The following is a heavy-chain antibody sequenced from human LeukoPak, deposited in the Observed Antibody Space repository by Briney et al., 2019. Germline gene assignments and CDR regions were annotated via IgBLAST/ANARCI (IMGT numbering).Heavy chain of an antibody. CDR3: ARVHRPLDEADY. CDR1: GGSISSYY. CDR2: IYYSGST. V-gene: IGHV4-59*01. D-gene: IGHD1-1*01. Sequence: PSETLSLTCTVSGGSISSYYWSWIRQPPGKGLEWIGYIYYSGSTYYNPSLKSRVTISVDTSKNLFSLKLSSVTAADTAVYYCARVHRPLDEADYWGQGTLVTVSS. J-gene: IGHJ4*02.